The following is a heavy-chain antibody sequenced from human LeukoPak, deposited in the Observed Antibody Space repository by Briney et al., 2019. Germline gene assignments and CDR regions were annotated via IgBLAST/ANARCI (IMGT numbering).Heavy chain of an antibody. Sequence: GESLKISCKGSGYSFTSYWIGWVRQMPGKGLEWMGIIYPGDSDTRYSPSVQGQVTISADKSISTAYLQWSSLKASDTAMYYCARGYYDSSGYDHNDAFDIWGQGTMVTVSS. V-gene: IGHV5-51*01. CDR3: ARGYYDSSGYDHNDAFDI. CDR2: IYPGDSDT. J-gene: IGHJ3*02. CDR1: GYSFTSYW. D-gene: IGHD3-22*01.